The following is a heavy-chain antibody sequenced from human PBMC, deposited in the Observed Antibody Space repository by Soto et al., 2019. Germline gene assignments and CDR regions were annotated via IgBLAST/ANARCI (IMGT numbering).Heavy chain of an antibody. CDR2: IYYSVST. V-gene: IGHV4-31*03. CDR3: ARSGSWYYDSSGYYEFDY. CDR1: GGSISSGGYY. Sequence: SETLSLTCTVSGGSISSGGYYCSWIRQHPGKGLEWIGYIYYSVSTYYNPSLKSRVTISVDTSKNQFSLKLSSVTAADTAVYYCARSGSWYYDSSGYYEFDYWGQGTLVTVS. D-gene: IGHD3-22*01. J-gene: IGHJ4*02.